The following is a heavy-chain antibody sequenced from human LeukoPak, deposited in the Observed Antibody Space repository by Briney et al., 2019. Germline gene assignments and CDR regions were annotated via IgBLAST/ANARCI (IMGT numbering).Heavy chain of an antibody. Sequence: PGGSLRLSCAASGFTFSSYAMSWVRQAPGKGLEWVSAIKGRFTISRDNSKNTLYLQMNGLRAEDTAVYYCARVSDLVYYYDSSGYPLDYWGQGTLVTVSS. J-gene: IGHJ4*02. V-gene: IGHV3-23*01. CDR1: GFTFSSYA. CDR2: I. D-gene: IGHD3-22*01. CDR3: ARVSDLVYYYDSSGYPLDY.